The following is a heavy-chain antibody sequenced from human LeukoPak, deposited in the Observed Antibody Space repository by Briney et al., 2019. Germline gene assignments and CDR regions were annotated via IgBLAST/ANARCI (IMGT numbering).Heavy chain of an antibody. Sequence: GTSVKVSCKASGYTLTSYDINWVRQATGQGLEWMGWMNPNSGNTGYAQKFQGRVTMTRNTSISTAYMELSSLRSEDTAVYYCARGSRGTAAGTLDYWGQGTLVTVSS. CDR3: ARGSRGTAAGTLDY. CDR1: GYTLTSYD. D-gene: IGHD6-13*01. V-gene: IGHV1-8*01. J-gene: IGHJ4*02. CDR2: MNPNSGNT.